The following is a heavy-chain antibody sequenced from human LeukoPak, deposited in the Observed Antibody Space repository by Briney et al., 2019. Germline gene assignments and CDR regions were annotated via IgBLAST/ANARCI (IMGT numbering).Heavy chain of an antibody. Sequence: ASVMVSCKASGYTFTSYDINWVRQATGQGLEWMGWMNPNSGNTGYAQKFQGRVTMTRNTSISTAYMELSSLRSEDTAVYYCARVRGDSGYDPIDYWGQGTLVTVSS. J-gene: IGHJ4*02. V-gene: IGHV1-8*01. CDR1: GYTFTSYD. D-gene: IGHD5-12*01. CDR2: MNPNSGNT. CDR3: ARVRGDSGYDPIDY.